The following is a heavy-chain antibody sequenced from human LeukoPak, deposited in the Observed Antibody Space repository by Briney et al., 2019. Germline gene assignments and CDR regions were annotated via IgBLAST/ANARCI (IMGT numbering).Heavy chain of an antibody. CDR2: ISSSGSTI. V-gene: IGHV3-48*03. CDR3: ARVRRGSGSYKFAC. Sequence: PGGSLRLSCAASGFTFSSYEMNWVRQAPGKGLEWVSYISSSGSTIYYADSVKGRFIISRDNAKNSLYLQMNSLRAEDTAVYYCARVRRGSGSYKFACWGQGTLVTVSS. J-gene: IGHJ4*02. CDR1: GFTFSSYE. D-gene: IGHD3-10*01.